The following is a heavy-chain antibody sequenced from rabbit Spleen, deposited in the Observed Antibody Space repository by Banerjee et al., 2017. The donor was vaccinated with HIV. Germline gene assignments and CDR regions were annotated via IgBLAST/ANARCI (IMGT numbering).Heavy chain of an antibody. CDR1: GFSFSSSYY. CDR2: IYTGNSKT. J-gene: IGHJ4*01. Sequence: QEQLVESGGGLVKPGASLTLTCTASGFSFSSSYYMCWVRQAPGKGLEWIACIYTGNSKTYYANWAKGRFTISKTSSTTVTLQMTSLTVADTATYFCARDLASVVGWNFNLWGPGTLVTVS. D-gene: IGHD3-1*01. CDR3: ARDLASVVGWNFNL. V-gene: IGHV1S45*01.